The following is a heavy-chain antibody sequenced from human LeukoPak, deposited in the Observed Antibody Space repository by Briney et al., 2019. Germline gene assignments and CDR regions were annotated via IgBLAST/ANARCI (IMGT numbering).Heavy chain of an antibody. Sequence: GGSLRLPCTSSGFTFGDFLMAWVRQPPGKGLEWIGFIRSQAYGGTTQYAASVKGKFTISRDDSISTAYLQINSLTTEDTAVYYCTRGQFGYSSRLDSWGQGTPVTVSS. CDR3: TRGQFGYSSRLDS. J-gene: IGHJ4*02. V-gene: IGHV3-49*04. CDR1: GFTFGDFL. CDR2: IRSQAYGGTT. D-gene: IGHD2-2*01.